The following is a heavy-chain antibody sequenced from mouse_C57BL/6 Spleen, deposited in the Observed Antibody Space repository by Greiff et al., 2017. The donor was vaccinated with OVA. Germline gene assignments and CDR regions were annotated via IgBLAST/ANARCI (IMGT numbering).Heavy chain of an antibody. CDR3: DKNMGTGQATGLAY. Sequence: VKLQESGPGLVQPSQSLSITCTVSGFSLTSYGVHWVRQSPGKGLEWLGVIWRGGSTDYNAAFMSRLSITKDTSKSQVFFKMISMQADDTAKYYCDKNMGTGQATGLAYWGQGTLVTVSA. CDR2: IWRGGST. J-gene: IGHJ3*01. V-gene: IGHV2-5*01. D-gene: IGHD3-2*02. CDR1: GFSLTSYG.